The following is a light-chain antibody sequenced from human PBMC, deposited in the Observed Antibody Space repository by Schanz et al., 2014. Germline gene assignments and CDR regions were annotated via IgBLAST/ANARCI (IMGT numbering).Light chain of an antibody. Sequence: QSALTQPASVSGSPGQSITISCTGTSSDIGTYNFVSWYQHHPGKGPKLMIYDVTNRPSGVSNRFSGSKSGNTASLTVSGLQAEDEADYYCSSYGGSNFVVFGGGTKLTVL. CDR2: DVT. CDR3: SSYGGSNFVV. CDR1: SSDIGTYNF. J-gene: IGLJ2*01. V-gene: IGLV2-14*03.